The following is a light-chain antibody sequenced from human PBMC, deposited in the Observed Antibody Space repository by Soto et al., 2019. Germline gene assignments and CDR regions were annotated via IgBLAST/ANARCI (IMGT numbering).Light chain of an antibody. CDR1: QSFSSN. J-gene: IGKJ5*01. Sequence: VMTQSPATLSLSPGERSTLSCGASQSFSSNLAWYQQKPGQAPRLPIYGASTRATGVPARFSGSGSGTEFTLTISSLQSEDFAVYYCQQYNNWPRTFGQGTRLEI. CDR3: QQYNNWPRT. CDR2: GAS. V-gene: IGKV3-15*01.